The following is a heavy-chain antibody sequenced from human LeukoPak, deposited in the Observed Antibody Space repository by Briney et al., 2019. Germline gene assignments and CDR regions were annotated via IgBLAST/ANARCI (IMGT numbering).Heavy chain of an antibody. CDR2: IKQDGSEK. Sequence: GGSLRLSCAASGFTFSSYWMSWVRQAPGKGLEWVANIKQDGSEKYYVDSVKGRFTISRDNAKNSLYLQMNSLRAEDTAVYYCARDRRLRIFGGRYMDVWGKGTTVTVSS. CDR1: GFTFSSYW. CDR3: ARDRRLRIFGGRYMDV. J-gene: IGHJ6*03. V-gene: IGHV3-7*01. D-gene: IGHD3-3*01.